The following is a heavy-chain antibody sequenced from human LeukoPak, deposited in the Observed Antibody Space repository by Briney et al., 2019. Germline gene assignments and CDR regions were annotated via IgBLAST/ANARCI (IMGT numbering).Heavy chain of an antibody. CDR1: GYTFTGYY. Sequence: ASVKVSCKASGYTFTGYYMHWVRQAPGQGLEWMGWINPNSGGTNYAQKFQGRVTMTRNTSISTAYMELSSLRSEDTAVYYCARGRRGLWFGERNLYYFDYWGQGTLVTVSS. V-gene: IGHV1-2*02. D-gene: IGHD3-10*01. J-gene: IGHJ4*02. CDR2: INPNSGGT. CDR3: ARGRRGLWFGERNLYYFDY.